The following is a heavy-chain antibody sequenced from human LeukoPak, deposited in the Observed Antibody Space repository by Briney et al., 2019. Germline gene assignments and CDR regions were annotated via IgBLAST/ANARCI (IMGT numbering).Heavy chain of an antibody. CDR3: SRGSSVSGSYLPDY. J-gene: IGHJ4*02. CDR2: ISSSSSTI. D-gene: IGHD3-16*02. Sequence: GGSLRLSCAAYGLTFSSYSMNWVRQAPGKGLEWVSYISSSSSTIYYADSVKGRFTISRDNAKNSLYLQMNSLRAEHTAVYYYSRGSSVSGSYLPDYWGQGTLVTVSS. V-gene: IGHV3-48*01. CDR1: GLTFSSYS.